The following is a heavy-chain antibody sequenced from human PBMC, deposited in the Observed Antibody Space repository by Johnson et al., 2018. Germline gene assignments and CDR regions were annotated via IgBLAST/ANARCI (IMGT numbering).Heavy chain of an antibody. CDR3: AKVVLSSYYDSGGYYDAFDF. V-gene: IGHV3-20*04. D-gene: IGHD3-22*01. CDR1: GFTFDDYG. CDR2: MNWNGGST. Sequence: EELGESGGGVVRPGGSPRLGCAASGFTFDDYGMSWVRQAPGKGLEWVSGMNWNGGSTGYADSVKGRFTISRDNAKNYRYMQINRLRAEDTAVYYCAKVVLSSYYDSGGYYDAFDFCVQGTMVTVS. J-gene: IGHJ3*01.